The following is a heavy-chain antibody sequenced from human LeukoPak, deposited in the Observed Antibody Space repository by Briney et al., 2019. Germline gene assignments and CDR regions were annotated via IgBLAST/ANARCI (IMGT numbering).Heavy chain of an antibody. CDR1: GFTFNTHW. CDR2: IKQDGSDK. CDR3: ARGNWWVGAAQYCDY. D-gene: IGHD2-8*02. Sequence: GGSLRLSCAASGFTFNTHWMNWVRQAPGKGLEWVANIKQDGSDKYYVESVRGRFTISKDDAKNSLYLQMDSLRAEDTAVYFCARGNWWVGAAQYCDYWGRGTLVTVSS. V-gene: IGHV3-7*01. J-gene: IGHJ4*02.